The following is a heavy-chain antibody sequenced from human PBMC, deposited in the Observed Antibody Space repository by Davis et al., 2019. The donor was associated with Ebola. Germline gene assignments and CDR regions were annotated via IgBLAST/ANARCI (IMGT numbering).Heavy chain of an antibody. CDR2: ITAYNGNT. D-gene: IGHD6-19*01. CDR1: GYTFTSYG. CDR3: ARDRRSGGWYESIDY. J-gene: IGHJ4*02. V-gene: IGHV1-18*04. Sequence: AASVKVSCKASGYTFTSYGISWVRQAPGQGLEWMGWITAYNGNTEYAQKLQGRVTMTTDTSTSTVYMELMILRSDDTAVYYCARDRRSGGWYESIDYWGQGTLVTVSS.